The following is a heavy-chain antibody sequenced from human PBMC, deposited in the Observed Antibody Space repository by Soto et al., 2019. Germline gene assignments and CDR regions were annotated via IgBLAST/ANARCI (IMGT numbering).Heavy chain of an antibody. J-gene: IGHJ4*02. Sequence: SETLSLTCTVSGGSISSSNYYWGWIRQPPGKGLEWIGTIFYSGSTYYNPSLKSRVTISVDTSKNQFSLKLSSVTAADTAVYYCARLVADYYGPGDYWGQGTLVTLSS. D-gene: IGHD3-10*01. CDR1: GGSISSSNYY. V-gene: IGHV4-39*01. CDR3: ARLVADYYGPGDY. CDR2: IFYSGST.